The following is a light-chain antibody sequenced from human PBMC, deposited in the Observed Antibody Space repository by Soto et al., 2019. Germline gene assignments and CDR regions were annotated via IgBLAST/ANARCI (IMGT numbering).Light chain of an antibody. CDR2: DVT. J-gene: IGLJ1*01. Sequence: QSALTQPRSVSGSPGQSVTISCTGTRSDVGGHNFVSCYQQHPGKAPKLMIYDVTKRPSGVPDRFSGSKSGNTASLTISGLRAEDEADYYCCSYVGSYTYVFGTGTKLTVL. CDR1: RSDVGGHNF. V-gene: IGLV2-11*01. CDR3: CSYVGSYTYV.